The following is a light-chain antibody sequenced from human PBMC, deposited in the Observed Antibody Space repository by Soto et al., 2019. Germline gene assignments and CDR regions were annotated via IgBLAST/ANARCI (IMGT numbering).Light chain of an antibody. J-gene: IGKJ2*01. CDR2: DAS. Sequence: DIQMTQSPSSLSASAGDRVTITCQASQDISNYLNWYQQKPGKAPKLLIYDASNLETGVPSRFXGSGSGTDFTFTISSLQPEDIATYYCQQYDNLPPYTFGQGTKLEIK. CDR3: QQYDNLPPYT. V-gene: IGKV1-33*01. CDR1: QDISNY.